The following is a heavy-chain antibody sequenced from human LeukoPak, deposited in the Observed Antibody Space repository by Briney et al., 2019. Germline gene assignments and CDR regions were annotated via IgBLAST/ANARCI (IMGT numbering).Heavy chain of an antibody. D-gene: IGHD2-2*01. CDR2: IYYSGST. CDR1: GGSISSYY. V-gene: IGHV4-59*08. J-gene: IGHJ4*02. Sequence: SETLSLTCTVSGGSISSYYWSWIRQPPGKGLEWIGYIYYSGSTNYNPSLKSRVTISVDTSKNQFSLKLSSVTAADTAVYYCARHSNQGDAEQLYYFDYWGQGTLVTVSS. CDR3: ARHSNQGDAEQLYYFDY.